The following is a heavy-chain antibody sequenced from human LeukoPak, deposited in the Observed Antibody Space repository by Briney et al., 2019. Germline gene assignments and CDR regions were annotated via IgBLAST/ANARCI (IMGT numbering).Heavy chain of an antibody. D-gene: IGHD3-22*01. J-gene: IGHJ1*01. CDR2: ISGSGGYT. Sequence: AGGSPRLSCAASGFTFSSCAMSWVRQAPGKGLEWVSGISGSGGYTYYADSVKGRFAISRDNSKNTLYLQMNSLRAEDTALYYCAQLLGDSMIVFSPHWGQGTLVTVSS. V-gene: IGHV3-23*01. CDR3: AQLLGDSMIVFSPH. CDR1: GFTFSSCA.